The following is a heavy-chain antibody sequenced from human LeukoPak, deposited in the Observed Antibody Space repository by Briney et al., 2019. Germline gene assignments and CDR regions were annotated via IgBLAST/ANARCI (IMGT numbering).Heavy chain of an antibody. CDR3: ARAASEHQLPHYYYYMDV. J-gene: IGHJ6*03. CDR1: GGSISSGGYY. D-gene: IGHD2-2*01. CDR2: IYYSGST. V-gene: IGHV4-31*03. Sequence: SSETLSLTCTVSGGSISSGGYYWSWIRQHPGKGLEWIGYIYYSGSTYYNPSLKSRVTISVDTSKNQFSLKLSSVTAADTAVYYCARAASEHQLPHYYYYMDVWGKGTTVTVSS.